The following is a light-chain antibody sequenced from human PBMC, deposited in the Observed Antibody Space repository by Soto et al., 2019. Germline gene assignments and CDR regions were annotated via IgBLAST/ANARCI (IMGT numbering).Light chain of an antibody. Sequence: EIVLTQSPGTLSLSPGERATLSCRASPSVSSSYLAWYQQKPGQAPRLLLYGASTRATGIPARFSGSGSGTEFTLTISSLQSEDFATYYCQQYNSYSFGQGAKVDIK. V-gene: IGKV3-15*01. CDR2: GAS. CDR3: QQYNSYS. CDR1: PSVSSSY. J-gene: IGKJ1*01.